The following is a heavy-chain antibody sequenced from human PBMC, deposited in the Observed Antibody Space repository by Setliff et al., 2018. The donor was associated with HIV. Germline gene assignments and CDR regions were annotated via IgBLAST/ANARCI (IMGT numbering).Heavy chain of an antibody. D-gene: IGHD5-12*01. CDR1: GYSISSGYY. CDR3: ARRGYSGYDWADYFDY. CDR2: IYYSGST. J-gene: IGHJ4*02. V-gene: IGHV4-38-2*01. Sequence: SETLSLTCAVSGYSISSGYYWGWIRRPPGKGLEWIGSIYYSGSTYYNPSLKSRVTISVDTSKNQFSLKLSSVTAADTAVYYCARRGYSGYDWADYFDYWGQGTLVTVSS.